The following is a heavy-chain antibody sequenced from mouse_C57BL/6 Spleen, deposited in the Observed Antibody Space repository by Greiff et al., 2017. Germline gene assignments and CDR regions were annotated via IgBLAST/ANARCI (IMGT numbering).Heavy chain of an antibody. D-gene: IGHD2-4*01. CDR2: IDPSDSET. V-gene: IGHV1-52*01. CDR1: GYTFTSYW. J-gene: IGHJ3*01. CDR3: ARDYDGDPWFAY. Sequence: QVQLQQPGAELVRPGSSVKLSCKASGYTFTSYWMHWVKQRPIQGLEWIGNIDPSDSETHYNQKFKDKATLTVDKSSSTAYMQLSSLTSEDSAVYYCARDYDGDPWFAYWGQGTLVTVSA.